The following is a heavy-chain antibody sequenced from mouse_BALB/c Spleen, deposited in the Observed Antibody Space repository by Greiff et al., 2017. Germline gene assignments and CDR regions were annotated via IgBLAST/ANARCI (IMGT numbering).Heavy chain of an antibody. CDR2: IWSGGST. D-gene: IGHD1-1*01. J-gene: IGHJ4*01. CDR1: GFSLTSYG. V-gene: IGHV2-2*02. CDR3: GRSGDNDRSYNYAMDD. Sequence: VQLQQSGPGLVQPSQSLSITCTVSGFSLTSYGVHWVRQSPGKGLEWLGVIWSGGSTDYYAAFISRLSISKDTSKSHVFFKMNSLQANDTAIYYWGRSGDNDRSYNYAMDDWGQGTSVTVSS.